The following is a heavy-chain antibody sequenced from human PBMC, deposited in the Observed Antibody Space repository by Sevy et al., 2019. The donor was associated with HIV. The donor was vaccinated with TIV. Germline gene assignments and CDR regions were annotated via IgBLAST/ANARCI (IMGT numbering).Heavy chain of an antibody. J-gene: IGHJ4*02. Sequence: GSLRLSCSASGFPFNKGWVSWVRQAPGKGLEWVGRIKSKKDGGATDYAAPANGRFTISRDDSKNTLYLQMNSLKIEDTGFYYCSSQGERYWGLGTLVTVSS. D-gene: IGHD3-16*01. CDR1: GFPFNKGW. V-gene: IGHV3-15*01. CDR2: IKSKKDGGAT. CDR3: SSQGERY.